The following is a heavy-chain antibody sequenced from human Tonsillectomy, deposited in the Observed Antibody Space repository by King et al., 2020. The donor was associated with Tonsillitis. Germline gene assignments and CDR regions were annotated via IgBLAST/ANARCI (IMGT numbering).Heavy chain of an antibody. CDR1: GFTFSDYY. D-gene: IGHD6-13*01. CDR3: ARDISAAGTDY. CDR2: ISNSGSYT. J-gene: IGHJ4*02. Sequence: VQLVESGGGLVKPGGSLRLSYAASGFTFSDYYMSWIRQAPGKGLEWVSHISNSGSYTNYADSVKGRFTISRNNANNSLYLQMSSLRAEDTAVYYCARDISAAGTDYWGQGTLVTVSS. V-gene: IGHV3-11*05.